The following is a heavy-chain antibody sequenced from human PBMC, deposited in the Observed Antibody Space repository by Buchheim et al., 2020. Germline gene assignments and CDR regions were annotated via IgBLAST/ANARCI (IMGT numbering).Heavy chain of an antibody. CDR1: GFIFSSYW. CDR2: INSDGGRT. V-gene: IGHV3-74*01. Sequence: EVQLVESGGGLVQPGGSLRLSCAASGFIFSSYWMHWVRQAPGKGLVWVSRINSDGGRTNSADSVKGRFTISRDNAMTNLYLQMNSLRAEDTAVYYCARSYNSGWSNAGYFQHWGQGTL. D-gene: IGHD6-19*01. J-gene: IGHJ1*01. CDR3: ARSYNSGWSNAGYFQH.